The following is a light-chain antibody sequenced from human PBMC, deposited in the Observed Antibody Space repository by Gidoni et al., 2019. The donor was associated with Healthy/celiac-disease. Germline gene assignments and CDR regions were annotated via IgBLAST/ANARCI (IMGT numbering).Light chain of an antibody. Sequence: DIQMTQSPPSLSASVGDRVTITCRASQSISSYLNWYQQKPGKAPKLLIYAASSLQSGVPSRFSGSGSGTDFTLTISSLQPEDFATYYCQQSYSTPTXFXQGTRLEIK. CDR3: QQSYSTPTX. CDR2: AAS. J-gene: IGKJ5*01. V-gene: IGKV1-39*01. CDR1: QSISSY.